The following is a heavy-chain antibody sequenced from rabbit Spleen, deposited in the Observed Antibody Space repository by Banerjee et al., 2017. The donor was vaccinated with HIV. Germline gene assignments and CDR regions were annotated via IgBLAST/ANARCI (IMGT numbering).Heavy chain of an antibody. CDR2: IYGGDGAIT. D-gene: IGHD1-1*01. V-gene: IGHV1S45*01. J-gene: IGHJ4*01. CDR3: ARDVGGTNDYYYYFRL. Sequence: LEESGGGLVKPEGSLTLTCTASGFSFSSGYWICWVRQAPGKGPEWIACIYGGDGAITTYASWAKGRFTISKTSSTAVTLQMTSLTAADTATYFCARDVGGTNDYYYYFRLWGPGTLVTVS. CDR1: GFSFSSGYW.